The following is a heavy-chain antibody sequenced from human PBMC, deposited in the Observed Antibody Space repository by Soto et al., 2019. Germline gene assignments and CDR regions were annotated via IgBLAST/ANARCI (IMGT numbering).Heavy chain of an antibody. CDR1: GGSVKNYY. CDR2: FLYGGNT. D-gene: IGHD3-10*01. J-gene: IGHJ1*01. Sequence: PSETLSLTCSVSGGSVKNYYWASIRQPQGKGLEWIGFFLYGGNTNYNPSLRSRVTISVDTPENQISLRLTSVTAADTPIYYCASPMAPEYFQQWGQGTLVTVSS. V-gene: IGHV4-59*02. CDR3: ASPMAPEYFQQ.